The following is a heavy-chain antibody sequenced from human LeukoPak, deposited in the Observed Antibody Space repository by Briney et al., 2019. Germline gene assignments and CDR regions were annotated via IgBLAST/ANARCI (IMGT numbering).Heavy chain of an antibody. V-gene: IGHV3-66*02. CDR3: ARNRDSSGYIY. CDR2: VYSGGDT. Sequence: GGSLRLSCAASGLTVSSNHMSWVRQSPGKGLEWVSVVYSGGDTYYTDSVKGRFTISRDNSKNTVYLQMNSLRAEDTAVYYCARNRDSSGYIYWGQGTLVTVSS. J-gene: IGHJ4*02. CDR1: GLTVSSNH. D-gene: IGHD3-22*01.